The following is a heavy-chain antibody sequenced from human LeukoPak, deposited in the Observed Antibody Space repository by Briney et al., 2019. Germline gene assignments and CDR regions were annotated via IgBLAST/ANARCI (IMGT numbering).Heavy chain of an antibody. J-gene: IGHJ3*01. CDR1: VFIFTDYW. D-gene: IGHD5-12*01. Sequence: GGSLRLSCAASVFIFTDYWMNWVRQAPGKGLEWVAMIKYDGIDKKYLDSVKGRFTISRDNAKNSLYLEMTSLRAEDTAMYYGARDRLRTDALDVWGQGTMVTVSS. V-gene: IGHV3-7*01. CDR2: IKYDGIDK. CDR3: ARDRLRTDALDV.